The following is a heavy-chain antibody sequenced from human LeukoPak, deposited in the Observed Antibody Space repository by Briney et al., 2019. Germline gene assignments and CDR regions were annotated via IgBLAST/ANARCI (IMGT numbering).Heavy chain of an antibody. CDR3: ADESGFDY. J-gene: IGHJ4*02. Sequence: PGRSLRLSCAASGFTFSSYAMHWVRQAPGKGLEWVAVISYDGSNKYYADSVKGRFTISRDNSKNTLYLQMNSLKIEDTAVYYCADESGFDYWGQGTLVTVSS. D-gene: IGHD3-10*01. CDR2: ISYDGSNK. CDR1: GFTFSSYA. V-gene: IGHV3-30*14.